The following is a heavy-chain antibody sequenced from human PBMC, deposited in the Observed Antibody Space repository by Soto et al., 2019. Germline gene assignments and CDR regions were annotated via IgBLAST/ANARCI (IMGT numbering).Heavy chain of an antibody. CDR2: IYPGDSDT. V-gene: IGHV5-51*01. Sequence: GESLKISCEGSGYSFTSYWIGWVRQMPGKGLEWMGIIYPGDSDTRYSPSFQGQVTISSDKSISTAYLQWSSLKASATAMYYCASPRSWLTHYYCDYRRKGTLVIVSS. J-gene: IGHJ4*02. D-gene: IGHD3-22*01. CDR1: GYSFTSYW. CDR3: ASPRSWLTHYYCDY.